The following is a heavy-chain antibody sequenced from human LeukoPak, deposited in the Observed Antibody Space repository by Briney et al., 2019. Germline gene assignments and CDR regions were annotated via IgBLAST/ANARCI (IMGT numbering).Heavy chain of an antibody. D-gene: IGHD4-17*01. CDR1: GLTFSDYA. CDR3: AKGSSRGTTMTWFDP. Sequence: GGSLRLSCTASGLTFSDYAMNWVRQAPGKGLEWVSVISGSGGTTYYADSVKGRLTISRDNSKNTLYLQANSLRADDTAVYYCAKGSSRGTTMTWFDPWGQGTLVTVSS. CDR2: ISGSGGTT. J-gene: IGHJ5*02. V-gene: IGHV3-23*01.